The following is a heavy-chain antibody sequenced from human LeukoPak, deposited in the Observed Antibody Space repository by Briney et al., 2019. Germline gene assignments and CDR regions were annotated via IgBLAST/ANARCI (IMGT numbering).Heavy chain of an antibody. Sequence: ASVKVSCKVSGYTLSELSIHWVRQAPGKGLEWMGGEDGEAIYAQKFQRRVTMTEDTSTDTAYMDLSSLISEDTAVYYCASIDLDSWGQGTLVTVSS. CDR3: ASIDLDS. D-gene: IGHD3-22*01. V-gene: IGHV1-24*01. CDR1: GYTLSELS. J-gene: IGHJ4*02. CDR2: EDGEA.